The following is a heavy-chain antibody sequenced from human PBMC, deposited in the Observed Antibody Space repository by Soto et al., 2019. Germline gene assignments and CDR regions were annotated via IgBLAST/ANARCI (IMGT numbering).Heavy chain of an antibody. V-gene: IGHV3-30*18. CDR1: GFTFSSYG. CDR2: ISYDGSNK. CDR3: AKDQWGSGYYYGMDV. D-gene: IGHD1-26*01. Sequence: QVQLVESGGGVVQPGRSLRLSCAASGFTFSSYGMHWVRQAPGKGLEWVAVISYDGSNKYYADSVKGRFTISRDNSKNKQYLQMNSLRAEDTAVYHCAKDQWGSGYYYGMDVWGQGTTVTVSS. J-gene: IGHJ6*02.